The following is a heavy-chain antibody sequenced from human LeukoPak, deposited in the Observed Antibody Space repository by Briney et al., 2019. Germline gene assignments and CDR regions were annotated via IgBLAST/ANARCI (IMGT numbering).Heavy chain of an antibody. J-gene: IGHJ6*03. Sequence: ASVKVSCKASGYTFTSYGISWVRQAPGQGLEWMGWISPYNGNTNYAQKLQGRVTMTTDTSTSTAYMELRSLRSDDTAVYYCARDLYSSGWPPYYYYYYMDVWGKGTTVTVSS. CDR2: ISPYNGNT. CDR3: ARDLYSSGWPPYYYYYYMDV. CDR1: GYTFTSYG. V-gene: IGHV1-18*01. D-gene: IGHD6-19*01.